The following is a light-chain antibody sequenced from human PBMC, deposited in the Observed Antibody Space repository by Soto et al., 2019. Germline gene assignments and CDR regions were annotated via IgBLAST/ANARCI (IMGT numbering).Light chain of an antibody. CDR2: NTN. CDR1: SGSVSTNNY. V-gene: IGLV8-61*01. Sequence: QTVVTQEPSFSVSPGGTITLTCGLSSGSVSTNNYPSWYQQTPGQAPRTLIYNTNTRSSGVPDRFSGSILGNQAALTITGAQADDECDYYCLLYVGSGSHWVFGGGTKVTVL. J-gene: IGLJ3*02. CDR3: LLYVGSGSHWV.